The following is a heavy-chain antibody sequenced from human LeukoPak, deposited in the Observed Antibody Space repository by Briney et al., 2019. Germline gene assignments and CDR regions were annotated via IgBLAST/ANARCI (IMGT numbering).Heavy chain of an antibody. CDR3: ARGSPGY. V-gene: IGHV3-48*04. J-gene: IGHJ4*02. CDR2: ITSSGNTI. CDR1: GYTFSSYW. Sequence: PGGSLRLSCAASGYTFSSYWMSWVRQAPGKGLEWVSYITSSGNTIYYANSVKGRFTISRDNAKNSLYLQVNSLRAEDTAVYYCARGSPGYWGQGTLVTVSS.